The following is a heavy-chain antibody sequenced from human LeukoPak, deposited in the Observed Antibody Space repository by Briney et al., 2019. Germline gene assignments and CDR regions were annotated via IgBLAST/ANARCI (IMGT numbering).Heavy chain of an antibody. J-gene: IGHJ4*02. CDR1: GGSFSGYY. D-gene: IGHD3-22*01. CDR2: INHSGST. CDR3: ARNSVPSFYSDTSGYFYY. Sequence: PSETLSLTCGVSGGSFSGYYFSWVRQSPEKGLEWIGEINHSGSTNYNPSLKSRVTISVETANKQTSLRLNSVTAADTAVYYCARNSVPSFYSDTSGYFYYWGQGTLVTVSS. V-gene: IGHV4-34*01.